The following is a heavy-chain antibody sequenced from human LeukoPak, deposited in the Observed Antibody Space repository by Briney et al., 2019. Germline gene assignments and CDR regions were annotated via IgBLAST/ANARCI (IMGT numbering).Heavy chain of an antibody. V-gene: IGHV3-11*01. J-gene: IGHJ4*02. CDR3: AKDIGYGYSYGSFDY. CDR1: GFTFSDYY. CDR2: ISSSGTTI. Sequence: GGSLRLSCAASGFTFSDYYMSWIRQAPGKGLEWVSYISSSGTTIYYADSVKGRFTISRDNAKNSLYLQMNSLRAEDTALYYCAKDIGYGYSYGSFDYWGQGTLVTVSS. D-gene: IGHD5-18*01.